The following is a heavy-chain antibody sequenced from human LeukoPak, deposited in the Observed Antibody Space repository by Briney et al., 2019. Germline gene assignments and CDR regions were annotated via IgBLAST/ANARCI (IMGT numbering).Heavy chain of an antibody. D-gene: IGHD3-10*01. V-gene: IGHV4-4*07. CDR3: ARRTRFGELWNY. CDR1: GGSISSYY. J-gene: IGHJ4*02. CDR2: ISTSGST. Sequence: SETLSLTCTVSGGSISSYYWSWIRQPAGKGLESIGHISTSGSTNYNPSLKSRVTMSVDTSKNQFSLKLSSVTAADTAVYYCARRTRFGELWNYWGQGTLVTVSS.